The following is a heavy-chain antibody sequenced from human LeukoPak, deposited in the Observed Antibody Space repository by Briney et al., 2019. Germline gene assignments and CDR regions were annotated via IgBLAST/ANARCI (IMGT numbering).Heavy chain of an antibody. D-gene: IGHD3-3*01. CDR3: ARDRLAYGDFWSGYLIFDY. J-gene: IGHJ4*02. Sequence: ASVKVSCKASGYTFTSYGISWVRQAPGQGLEWMGWISAYNGNTNYAQKLQGRVTMTTDTSTSTAYMELRNLRSDDTAVYYCARDRLAYGDFWSGYLIFDYWGQGTLVTVSS. CDR1: GYTFTSYG. V-gene: IGHV1-18*01. CDR2: ISAYNGNT.